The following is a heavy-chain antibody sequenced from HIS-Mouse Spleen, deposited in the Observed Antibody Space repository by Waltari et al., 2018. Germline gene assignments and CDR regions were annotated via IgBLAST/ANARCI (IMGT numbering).Heavy chain of an antibody. V-gene: IGHV3-23*01. Sequence: EVQLLESGVGLVQPGGSLRLSCAASGFTFSSDSRSWVRQAPGGGLVWVAAISGSCATTYYADGEQGRLTIARANSKNTLYLQMNSRRAEDTAVYYCAKSRGGDCYDDWGQGTLVTVSS. CDR3: AKSRGGDCYDD. J-gene: IGHJ4*02. CDR2: ISGSCATT. D-gene: IGHD2-21*01. CDR1: GFTFSSDS.